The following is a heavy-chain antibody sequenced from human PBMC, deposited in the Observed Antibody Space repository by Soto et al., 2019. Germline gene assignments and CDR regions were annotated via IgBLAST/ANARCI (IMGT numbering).Heavy chain of an antibody. CDR2: ISGSGGST. D-gene: IGHD6-19*01. CDR3: AKAVAGPYFVDY. CDR1: GFTFSSYA. V-gene: IGHV3-23*01. J-gene: IGHJ4*02. Sequence: GGSLRLSCAASGFTFSSYAMSWVRQAPGKGLEWVSAISGSGGSTYYADSVKGRFTISRDNSKNTLYLQMDSLRAEDTAVYYCAKAVAGPYFVDYWGQGTLVTVSS.